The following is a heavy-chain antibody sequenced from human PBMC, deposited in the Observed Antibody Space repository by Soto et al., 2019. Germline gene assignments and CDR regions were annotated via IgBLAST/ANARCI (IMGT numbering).Heavy chain of an antibody. J-gene: IGHJ5*02. CDR2: ISAYNGNT. V-gene: IGHV1-18*01. D-gene: IGHD4-17*01. CDR3: ARDDSTVTTLAVVWFDP. CDR1: GYTFTSYG. Sequence: QVQLVQSGAEVKKPGASVTVSCKASGYTFTSYGISWVRQAPGQGLDWMGRISAYNGNTHYAQRLQVRVTITTDTSTSTAYMELRSLRSDDEAVYYCARDDSTVTTLAVVWFDPWGQGTLVTVSS.